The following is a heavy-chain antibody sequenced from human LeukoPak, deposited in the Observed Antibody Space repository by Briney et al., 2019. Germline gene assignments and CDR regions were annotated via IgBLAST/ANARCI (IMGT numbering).Heavy chain of an antibody. Sequence: GASVEVSCKASGYTFTDYYIHWVRQAPGQGLEWMGWINPNSGGTNYAQKFQGRVTMTRDTSISTAYMELSRLRSDDTAVYYCARDHCTSNGCYEIYYYGMDVWGQGTTVTVSS. V-gene: IGHV1-2*02. J-gene: IGHJ6*02. CDR2: INPNSGGT. D-gene: IGHD2-2*01. CDR1: GYTFTDYY. CDR3: ARDHCTSNGCYEIYYYGMDV.